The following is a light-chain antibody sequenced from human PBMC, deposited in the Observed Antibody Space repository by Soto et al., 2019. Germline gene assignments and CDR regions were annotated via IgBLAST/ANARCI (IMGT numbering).Light chain of an antibody. J-gene: IGLJ2*01. CDR1: DIGSYS. V-gene: IGLV3-21*04. Sequence: SYELTQPPSVSVAPGKTASITCGGNDIGSYSVHWYQKKAGQAPVLVIYSDSDRPSGIPERFSGSNSGNTATLTISRVEAGDEADYYCQVWDSSSDHVVFGGGTKVTVL. CDR3: QVWDSSSDHVV. CDR2: SDS.